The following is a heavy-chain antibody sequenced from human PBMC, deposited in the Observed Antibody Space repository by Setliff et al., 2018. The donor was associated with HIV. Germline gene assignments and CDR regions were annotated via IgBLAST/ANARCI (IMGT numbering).Heavy chain of an antibody. Sequence: GASVKVSCKASGYSLPTYAISWVRQAPGQGLEWMGWIDSNNGNRNFAQKFRGRVTMTTDISTNTAYMEVRSLSFDDTAVYCRVRLTADRTNYYYYMDVWGKGTTVTVSS. D-gene: IGHD2-8*01. CDR2: IDSNNGNR. J-gene: IGHJ6*03. V-gene: IGHV1-18*01. CDR1: GYSLPTYA. CDR3: VRLTADRTNYYYYMDV.